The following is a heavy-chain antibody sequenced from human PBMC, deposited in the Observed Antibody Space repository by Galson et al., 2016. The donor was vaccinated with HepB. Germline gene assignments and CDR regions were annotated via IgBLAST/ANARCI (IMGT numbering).Heavy chain of an antibody. V-gene: IGHV3-23*01. Sequence: SLRLSCAASGFTFSTYGMGWVRQAPGKGLEWVSGISRSGGNPYYPDSVKGRFTISRNNSKNTLYLQMNRLGAEDTAIYYCAKFRGAVVEAGYFDVWGRGTLVSVSS. CDR1: GFTFSTYG. CDR2: ISRSGGNP. CDR3: AKFRGAVVEAGYFDV. D-gene: IGHD2-2*01. J-gene: IGHJ2*01.